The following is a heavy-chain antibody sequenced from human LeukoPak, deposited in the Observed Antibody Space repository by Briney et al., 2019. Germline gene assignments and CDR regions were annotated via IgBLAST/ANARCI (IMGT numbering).Heavy chain of an antibody. CDR2: ISSSGSTI. V-gene: IGHV3-48*03. D-gene: IGHD1-7*01. J-gene: IGHJ3*02. Sequence: GGSLRLSCAASGFTFSSYEMNWVRQAPGKGLEWVSYISSSGSTIYYADSVKGRFTISRDNSKNTLYLQMNSLRAEDTAVYYCAKKGYNWNYLAFDIWGQGTMVTVSS. CDR1: GFTFSSYE. CDR3: AKKGYNWNYLAFDI.